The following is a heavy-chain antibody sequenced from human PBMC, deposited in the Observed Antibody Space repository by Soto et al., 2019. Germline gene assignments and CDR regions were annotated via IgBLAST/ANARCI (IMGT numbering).Heavy chain of an antibody. D-gene: IGHD5-18*01. CDR2: ISYDGSNK. V-gene: IGHV3-30*18. CDR3: AKDLKVELWLRGYYYYGMDV. Sequence: QVQLVESGGGVVQPGRSLRLSCAASGFTFSSYGMHWVRQAPGKGLEWVAVISYDGSNKYYADSVKGRFTISRDNSKNTLYLQMNSLRAEDTAVYYCAKDLKVELWLRGYYYYGMDVWGQGTTVTVSS. CDR1: GFTFSSYG. J-gene: IGHJ6*02.